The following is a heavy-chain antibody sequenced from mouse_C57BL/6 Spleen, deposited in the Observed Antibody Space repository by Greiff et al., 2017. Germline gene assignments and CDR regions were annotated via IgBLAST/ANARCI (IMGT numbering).Heavy chain of an antibody. D-gene: IGHD1-1*01. Sequence: QVQLQQPGAELVKPGASVKLSCKASGYTFTSYWMQWVKQRPGQGLEWIGEIDPSDSYTNNNQKFKGKATLTVDTSSSTAYMQLSSLTSEDSAVYYCARWYYGSDGYFDYWGQGTTLTVSS. V-gene: IGHV1-50*01. CDR3: ARWYYGSDGYFDY. CDR2: IDPSDSYT. CDR1: GYTFTSYW. J-gene: IGHJ2*01.